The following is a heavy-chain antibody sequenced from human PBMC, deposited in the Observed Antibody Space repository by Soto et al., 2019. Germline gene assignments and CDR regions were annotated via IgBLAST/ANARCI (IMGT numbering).Heavy chain of an antibody. V-gene: IGHV4-34*01. Sequence: SETLSLTCAVYGGSFSGYYWSWIRQPPGKGLEWIGEINHSGSTNYNPSLKSRVTISVDTSKNQFSLKLSSVTAADTAVYYCARKGEDIVVVPAAKGLRSYYYMDVWGKGTTVTVSS. CDR3: ARKGEDIVVVPAAKGLRSYYYMDV. CDR2: INHSGST. D-gene: IGHD2-2*01. J-gene: IGHJ6*03. CDR1: GGSFSGYY.